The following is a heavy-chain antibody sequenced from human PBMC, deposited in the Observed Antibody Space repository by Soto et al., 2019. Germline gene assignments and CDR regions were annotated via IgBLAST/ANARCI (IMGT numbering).Heavy chain of an antibody. CDR1: GYTFTNYY. CDR2: INPSGGST. CDR3: ARVLRDCTNGVCWDRYYYYYGMDV. V-gene: IGHV1-46*01. J-gene: IGHJ6*02. D-gene: IGHD2-8*01. Sequence: ASVKVSCKASGYTFTNYYIHWVRQAPGQGLEWMGLINPSGGSTTYAQKFQGRVTMTRDTSTSTVYMELSSLRSEDTAVYYCARVLRDCTNGVCWDRYYYYYGMDVWGQGTTVTVSS.